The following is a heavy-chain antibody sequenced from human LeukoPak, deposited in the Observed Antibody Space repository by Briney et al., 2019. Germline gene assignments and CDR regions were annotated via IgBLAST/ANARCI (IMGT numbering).Heavy chain of an antibody. CDR1: GFTFRSYA. Sequence: PGGSLRLSCAASGFTFRSYAMSWVRQAPGKGLEWVSAISGSGGSTYYADSVKGRFTISRDNSKNTLYLQMNSLRAEDTAVYYCAKERQVDTAMVGMFDYWGQGTLVTVSS. J-gene: IGHJ4*02. D-gene: IGHD5-18*01. CDR2: ISGSGGST. CDR3: AKERQVDTAMVGMFDY. V-gene: IGHV3-23*01.